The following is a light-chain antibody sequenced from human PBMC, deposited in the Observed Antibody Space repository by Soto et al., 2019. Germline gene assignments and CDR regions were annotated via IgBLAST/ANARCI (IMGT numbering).Light chain of an antibody. CDR3: QQYGSSPPT. CDR1: QSLSSQ. Sequence: EIVLTQSPATLSLSPGERATLSCRASQSLSSQLAWYQQKPGQAPRLLIHDASNRATGIPARFSGSGSATDFTLTISSLEPEDFAVYYCQQYGSSPPTFGQGTKVDIK. V-gene: IGKV3-11*01. J-gene: IGKJ1*01. CDR2: DAS.